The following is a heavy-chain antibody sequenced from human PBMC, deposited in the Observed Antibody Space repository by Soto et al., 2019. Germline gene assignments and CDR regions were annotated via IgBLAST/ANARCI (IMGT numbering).Heavy chain of an antibody. D-gene: IGHD4-17*01. J-gene: IGHJ6*02. Sequence: ASVKVSCKASGYTFTSYGISWVRQAPGQGLEWMGWISAYNGNTNYAQKLQGRVTMTTDTSTSTAYMELRSLRSDDTAVYYCARASHDYGDYLSYYYYGTDVWGQGTTVTVSS. CDR1: GYTFTSYG. V-gene: IGHV1-18*01. CDR2: ISAYNGNT. CDR3: ARASHDYGDYLSYYYYGTDV.